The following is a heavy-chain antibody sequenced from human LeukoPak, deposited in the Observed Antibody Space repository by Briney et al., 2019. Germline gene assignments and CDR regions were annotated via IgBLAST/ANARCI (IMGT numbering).Heavy chain of an antibody. V-gene: IGHV4-39*07. Sequence: SETLSLTCTVSGVSISSYYWGWVRQPPGKGLEWVGSIYYSGSTYYNPSLKSRVTISVDTSKNQFSLKLSSVTAADTAVYYGARAGDGISPENWFDPWGQGTLVTVPS. CDR2: IYYSGST. D-gene: IGHD1-26*01. CDR3: ARAGDGISPENWFDP. J-gene: IGHJ5*02. CDR1: GVSISSYY.